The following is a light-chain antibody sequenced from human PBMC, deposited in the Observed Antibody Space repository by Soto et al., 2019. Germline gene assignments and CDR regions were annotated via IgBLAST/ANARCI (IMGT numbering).Light chain of an antibody. V-gene: IGKV3-20*01. CDR2: GAS. J-gene: IGKJ3*01. CDR1: QSISSSY. Sequence: EIVLTQSPGTLSLCPGERATLSCRASQSISSSYLAWYQQKPGQAPRLLVYGASSRATGIPDRFSGSGSGTDFTLTISRLEPEDFAVYYCQQYGSSRFTFGPGTKVDIK. CDR3: QQYGSSRFT.